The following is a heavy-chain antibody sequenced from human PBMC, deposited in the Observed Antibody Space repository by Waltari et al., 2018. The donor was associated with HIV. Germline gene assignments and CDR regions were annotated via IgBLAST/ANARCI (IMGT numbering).Heavy chain of an antibody. CDR3: ARGYSSSRWIPLYH. CDR1: GFTFGKSA. J-gene: IGHJ4*02. V-gene: IGHV3-33*01. CDR2: FWSDGAEI. Sequence: QVQLVESGGGVVQPGTSLPLSCAVSGFTFGKSAIHWVRQSTGKGLEWLAVFWSDGAEISYADSVKGRFTVSKDSSQKTLYLHLTSLRAEDTALYYCARGYSSSRWIPLYHWGRGTLVTVSS. D-gene: IGHD6-6*01.